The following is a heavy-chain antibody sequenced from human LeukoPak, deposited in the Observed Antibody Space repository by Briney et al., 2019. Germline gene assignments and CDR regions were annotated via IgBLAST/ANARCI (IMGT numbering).Heavy chain of an antibody. Sequence: ASVKVSCKASGYTFTSYGISWVRQAPGQGLEWMGWISAYNGNTNYAQKLQGRVTMTTDTSTSTAYMELSSLRSEDTAVYYCARDPYGSGSYYENYYYYGMDVWGQGTTVTVSS. J-gene: IGHJ6*02. V-gene: IGHV1-18*01. CDR1: GYTFTSYG. D-gene: IGHD3-10*01. CDR2: ISAYNGNT. CDR3: ARDPYGSGSYYENYYYYGMDV.